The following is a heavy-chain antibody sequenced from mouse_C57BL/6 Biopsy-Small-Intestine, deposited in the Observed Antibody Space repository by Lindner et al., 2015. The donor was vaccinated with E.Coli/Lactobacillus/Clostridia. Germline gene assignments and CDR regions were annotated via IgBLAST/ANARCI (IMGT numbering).Heavy chain of an antibody. D-gene: IGHD1-1*01. J-gene: IGHJ3*01. CDR2: IDPENGDT. CDR1: GYTFTSYW. CDR3: TSYYYGSPWFAY. V-gene: IGHV14-4*01. Sequence: VQLQESGAELAKPGASVKLSCKASGYTFTSYWMHWVKQRPGQGLEWIGWIDPENGDTEYASKFQGKATITADTSSNTAYLQLSSLTSEDTAVYYCTSYYYGSPWFAYWGQGTLVTVSA.